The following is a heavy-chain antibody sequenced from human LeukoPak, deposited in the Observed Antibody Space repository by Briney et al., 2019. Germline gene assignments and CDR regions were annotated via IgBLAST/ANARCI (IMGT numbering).Heavy chain of an antibody. J-gene: IGHJ4*02. Sequence: SVKVSCKASGGTFSSYTISWVRQAPGQGREWMGRIIPILGIANYAQKFQGRVTITADKSTSTAYMELSSLRSEDTAVYYCARDSTVTSLGDYWGQGTLVTVSS. D-gene: IGHD4-11*01. CDR2: IIPILGIA. CDR3: ARDSTVTSLGDY. CDR1: GGTFSSYT. V-gene: IGHV1-69*04.